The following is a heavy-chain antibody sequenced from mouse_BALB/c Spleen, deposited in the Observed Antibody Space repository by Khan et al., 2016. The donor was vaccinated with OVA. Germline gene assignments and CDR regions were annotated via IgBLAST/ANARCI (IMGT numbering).Heavy chain of an antibody. V-gene: IGHV3-8*02. CDR1: GDSITSGF. Sequence: VQLKESGPSLVKPSQTLSLSCSVTGDSITSGFWNWIRKFPGNKFEYLGYITYSGNIYYNPSLKSRISITRDTSKSQYYLQLNSVTTENTAAYYGESTYGCWAMDYWGQGTSVTVSS. CDR2: ITYSGNI. D-gene: IGHD1-1*01. J-gene: IGHJ4*01. CDR3: ESTYGCWAMDY.